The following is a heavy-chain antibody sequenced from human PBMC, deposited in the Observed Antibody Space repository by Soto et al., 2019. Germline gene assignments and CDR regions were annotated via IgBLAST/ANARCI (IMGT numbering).Heavy chain of an antibody. CDR2: IYHGGST. D-gene: IGHD3-22*01. J-gene: IGHJ5*02. Sequence: SETLSLTCAVSGYSISSGYYWGGLRQPPGKGVEGIGSIYHGGSTYYNPSLNSRVTLSIDITNNNVSLILNSVTAADTAVYYCARVGPWVPYYYDSSPYTFENCFDPWGQGTLVTVSS. CDR3: ARVGPWVPYYYDSSPYTFENCFDP. CDR1: GYSISSGYY. V-gene: IGHV4-38-2*01.